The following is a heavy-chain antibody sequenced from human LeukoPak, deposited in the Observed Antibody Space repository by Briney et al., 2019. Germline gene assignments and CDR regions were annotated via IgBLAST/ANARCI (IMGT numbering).Heavy chain of an antibody. CDR1: GGSISSADYY. Sequence: SQTLSLTCTVSGGSISSADYYWSWIRQPPGKGLEWIGHIYPSGSTYYNSSLKSRVTMSVDRSKNQFSLKLNSVTAADTAVYYCAREDYHGMDVWGQGTTVTVSS. J-gene: IGHJ6*02. CDR3: AREDYHGMDV. V-gene: IGHV4-30-2*01. CDR2: IYPSGST.